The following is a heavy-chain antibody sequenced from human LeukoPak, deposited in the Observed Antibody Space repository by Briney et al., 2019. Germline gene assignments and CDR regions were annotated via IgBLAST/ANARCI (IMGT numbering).Heavy chain of an antibody. CDR1: GGSISSYY. Sequence: PSETLSLTCTVSGGSISSYYWSWIRQPPGKGLEWIGYIYYSGSTNYNPSLKSRVTISVDTSKNQFSLKLSSVTAADTAVYYCARTPSNYGDYGKDYYYGMDVWGQGTTVTVSS. CDR3: ARTPSNYGDYGKDYYYGMDV. CDR2: IYYSGST. D-gene: IGHD4-17*01. V-gene: IGHV4-59*08. J-gene: IGHJ6*02.